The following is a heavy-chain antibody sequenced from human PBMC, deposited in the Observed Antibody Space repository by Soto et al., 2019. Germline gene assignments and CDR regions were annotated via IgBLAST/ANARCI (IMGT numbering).Heavy chain of an antibody. CDR2: ISYGGSNK. CDR3: ATGETGYGVDDITYLFDY. J-gene: IGHJ4*02. V-gene: IGHV3-30*03. D-gene: IGHD5-12*01. CDR1: GFTFSSYG. Sequence: QVQLEESGGGVVQPGRSLRLSCAASGFTFSSYGMHWVRQAPGKGLEWVAVISYGGSNKNYADSVKGRFTSSRDNSNNTMYPQKLQLRLEVTAVYYVATGETGYGVDDITYLFDYWGQGTLVTFSS.